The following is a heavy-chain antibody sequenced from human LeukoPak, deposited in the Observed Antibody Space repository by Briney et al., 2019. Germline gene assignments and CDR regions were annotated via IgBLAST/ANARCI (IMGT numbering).Heavy chain of an antibody. CDR3: ARDRGAYCGGDCYLGFDY. J-gene: IGHJ4*01. D-gene: IGHD2-21*02. CDR2: IAGSSGYI. CDR1: GFTFSNYW. V-gene: IGHV3-21*01. Sequence: PGGSLRHSCAASGFTFSNYWMHWVRQAPGKGLEWVSSIAGSSGYISYADSVKGRFTISRDNAKKSLYLQMTSLTAEDTAVYYCARDRGAYCGGDCYLGFDYWGRGTLVTVSS.